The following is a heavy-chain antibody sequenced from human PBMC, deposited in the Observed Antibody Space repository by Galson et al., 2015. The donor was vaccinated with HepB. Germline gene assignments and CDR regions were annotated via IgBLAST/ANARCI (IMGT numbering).Heavy chain of an antibody. J-gene: IGHJ6*02. D-gene: IGHD5-12*01. CDR3: ARSRGYSGYYGMDV. V-gene: IGHV2-5*01. Sequence: LVKPTQTLTLTCTLSGFSLSTSGVGVGWIRQPPGKALEWLALIYWNDDKTYSPSLKSRLTITKDTSKNQVVLTMTNMDPVDTATYYCARSRGYSGYYGMDVWGQGTTVTVSS. CDR1: GFSLSTSGVG. CDR2: IYWNDDK.